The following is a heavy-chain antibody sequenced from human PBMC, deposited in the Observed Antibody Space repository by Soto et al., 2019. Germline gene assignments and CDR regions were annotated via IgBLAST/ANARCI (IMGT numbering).Heavy chain of an antibody. CDR2: ISYDGSNK. CDR1: GFTFSSYG. J-gene: IGHJ4*02. V-gene: IGHV3-30*03. D-gene: IGHD1-26*01. Sequence: QTGGSLRLSCAASGFTFSSYGMHWVRQAPGKGLEWVAVISYDGSNKYYADSVKGRFTISRDNSKNTLYLQMNSLRAEDTAVYYCASVPPSGSYRFDYWGQGTLVTVSS. CDR3: ASVPPSGSYRFDY.